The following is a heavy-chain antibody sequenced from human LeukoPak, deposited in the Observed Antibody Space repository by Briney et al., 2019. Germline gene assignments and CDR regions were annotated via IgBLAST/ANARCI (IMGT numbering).Heavy chain of an antibody. D-gene: IGHD3-9*01. V-gene: IGHV3-23*01. CDR1: GLTFSSYA. Sequence: GGSQRLSCEASGLTFSSYAMSWVRQAPGKGLEWVSAISGSGGSTYYADSVKGRFTISRDNSKNTLYLQMNSLRAEDTAVYYCAKASLRYAPSGYFDYWGQGTLVTVSS. CDR3: AKASLRYAPSGYFDY. CDR2: ISGSGGST. J-gene: IGHJ4*02.